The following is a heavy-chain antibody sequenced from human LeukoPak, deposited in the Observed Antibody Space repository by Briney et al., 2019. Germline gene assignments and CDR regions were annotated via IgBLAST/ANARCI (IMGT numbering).Heavy chain of an antibody. V-gene: IGHV3-23*01. CDR2: ISTDTT. CDR3: AKGLAAGGPL. Sequence: GGSLRLSCAASGFTFSRYGMSWVRQAPGEGLEWVSAISTDTTYYADSVKGRFTISRDNSKNTVYLQISSLRAEGSATYYCAKGLAAGGPLWGQGTLVIVSS. J-gene: IGHJ4*02. CDR1: GFTFSRYG. D-gene: IGHD6-13*01.